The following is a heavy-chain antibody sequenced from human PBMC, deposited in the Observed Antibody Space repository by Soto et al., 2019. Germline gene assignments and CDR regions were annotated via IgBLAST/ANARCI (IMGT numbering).Heavy chain of an antibody. Sequence: SETLSLTCAVYGGSFSGYYWSWIRQPPGKGLEWIGEINHSGSTNYNPSLKSRVTISVDTSKNQFSLKLSSVTAADTAVYYCAGRWDYYDSSGPIDYRGQGTLVTVSS. CDR1: GGSFSGYY. CDR2: INHSGST. CDR3: AGRWDYYDSSGPIDY. V-gene: IGHV4-34*01. D-gene: IGHD3-22*01. J-gene: IGHJ4*02.